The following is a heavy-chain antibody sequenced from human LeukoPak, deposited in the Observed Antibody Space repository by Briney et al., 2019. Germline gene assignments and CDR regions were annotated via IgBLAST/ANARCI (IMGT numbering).Heavy chain of an antibody. CDR3: ARDQVLWFGELSNYYYGMDV. V-gene: IGHV4-31*03. J-gene: IGHJ6*02. Sequence: SQTLSLTCTVSGGSISSGGYYWSWIRQHPGKGLEWIGYIHYSGSTYYNPSLKSRVTISVDTSKNQFSLKLSSVTAADTAVYYCARDQVLWFGELSNYYYGMDVWGQGTTVTVSS. D-gene: IGHD3-10*01. CDR2: IHYSGST. CDR1: GGSISSGGYY.